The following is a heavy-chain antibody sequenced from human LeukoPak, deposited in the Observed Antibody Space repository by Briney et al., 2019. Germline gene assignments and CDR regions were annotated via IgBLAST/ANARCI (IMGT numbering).Heavy chain of an antibody. V-gene: IGHV4-39*01. CDR1: GGSISSSGYC. J-gene: IGHJ4*02. D-gene: IGHD2-15*01. CDR3: ARKYCSGGDCYSNY. Sequence: PSETLSLTCTVSGGSISSSGYCWGWIRQPPGKGLEWIGSIYYGGSTYYNPSLKSRVTISVDTSKNQFSLKLSSVTAADTAMYYCARKYCSGGDCYSNYWGQGTLVTVSS. CDR2: IYYGGST.